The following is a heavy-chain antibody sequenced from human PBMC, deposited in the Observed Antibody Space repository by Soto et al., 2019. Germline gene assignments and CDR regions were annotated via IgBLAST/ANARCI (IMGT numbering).Heavy chain of an antibody. J-gene: IGHJ4*02. CDR2: ISAFNGHT. V-gene: IGHV1-18*01. Sequence: QVQLVQSGPEVRKPGASVKVSCKASGYTFRDYGIPWVRQAPGQGLEWMGWISAFNGHTNYAQKFQGRVTVTADASTATAYMELRSLRPDDTAMYFCARGKGYGYDHWGQGTLVTVSS. D-gene: IGHD5-12*01. CDR1: GYTFRDYG. CDR3: ARGKGYGYDH.